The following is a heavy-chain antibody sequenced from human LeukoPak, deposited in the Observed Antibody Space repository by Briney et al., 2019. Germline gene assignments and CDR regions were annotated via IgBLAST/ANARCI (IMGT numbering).Heavy chain of an antibody. Sequence: RGSLRLSCAASGFTFNSYSMNWVRQAPGKGLEWVSSISSSSSYIYYADSVKGRFTISRDNAKNSLYLQMNSLRAEDTAVYYCARSSGWYGETPYYFDYWGQGTLVTVSS. CDR2: ISSSSSYI. CDR1: GFTFNSYS. V-gene: IGHV3-21*01. CDR3: ARSSGWYGETPYYFDY. D-gene: IGHD6-19*01. J-gene: IGHJ4*02.